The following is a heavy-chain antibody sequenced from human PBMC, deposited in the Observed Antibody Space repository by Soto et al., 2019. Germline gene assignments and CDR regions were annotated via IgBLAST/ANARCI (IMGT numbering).Heavy chain of an antibody. CDR2: IYTSGST. Sequence: QVQLQESGPGLVKPSETLSLTCTVSGGSISSYYWSWIRQPAGKGLEWIGRIYTSGSTNYNPSLKSRVTMSVDTSKNQFSLKLSSVPAADTAVYYCARLYSTGYYYYYGMDVWGQGTTVTVSS. CDR3: ARLYSTGYYYYYGMDV. V-gene: IGHV4-4*07. D-gene: IGHD6-13*01. J-gene: IGHJ6*02. CDR1: GGSISSYY.